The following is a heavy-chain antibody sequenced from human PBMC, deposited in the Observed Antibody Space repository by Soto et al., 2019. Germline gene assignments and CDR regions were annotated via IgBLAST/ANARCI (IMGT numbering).Heavy chain of an antibody. Sequence: EVQLWESGGGLVQPGGSLRLSCTASGFTFSSYAMSWVRQAPGKGLEWVSAISGSGGSTYYADSVKGRFTISRDNSKNTLYLQMNSLRAEDTAVYYCAKDRELLWFGELLTGGAFDIWGQVTMVTVSS. CDR1: GFTFSSYA. J-gene: IGHJ3*02. CDR3: AKDRELLWFGELLTGGAFDI. D-gene: IGHD3-10*01. V-gene: IGHV3-23*01. CDR2: ISGSGGST.